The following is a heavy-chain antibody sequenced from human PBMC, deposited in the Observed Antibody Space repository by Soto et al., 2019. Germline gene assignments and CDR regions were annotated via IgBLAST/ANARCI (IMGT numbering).Heavy chain of an antibody. D-gene: IGHD3-10*01. V-gene: IGHV4-59*01. CDR2: IYYSGST. Sequence: SETLSLTCTVSGGSSSSYYWSWIRQPPGKGLEWIGYIYYSGSTNYNPSLKSRVTISVDTSKNQFSLKLSSVTAADTAVYYCARLYYYGSGPAFDYWGQGTLVTVSS. J-gene: IGHJ4*02. CDR1: GGSSSSYY. CDR3: ARLYYYGSGPAFDY.